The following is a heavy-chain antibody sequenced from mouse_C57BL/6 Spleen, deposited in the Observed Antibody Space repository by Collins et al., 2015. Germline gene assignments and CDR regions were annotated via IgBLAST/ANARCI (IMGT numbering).Heavy chain of an antibody. CDR1: GFTFSDYY. CDR2: ISDGGSYT. CDR3: ARDYYYGSSAWFAY. V-gene: IGHV5-4*02. D-gene: IGHD1-1*01. J-gene: IGHJ3*01. Sequence: EVQLVESGGGLVKPGGSLKLSCAASGFTFSDYYIYWVRQTPEKRLEWVATISDGGSYTYYPDSVKGRFTISRDNAKNNLYLQMSSLKSEDTAMYYCARDYYYGSSAWFAYWGQGTLVTVSA.